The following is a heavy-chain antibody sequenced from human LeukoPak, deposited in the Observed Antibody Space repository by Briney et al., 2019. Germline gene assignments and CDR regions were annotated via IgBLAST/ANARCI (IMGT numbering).Heavy chain of an antibody. V-gene: IGHV3-15*01. Sequence: GGSLRLSCAASGSTFSSAWMSWVRQAPGKGLEWVGRIKSKTDGGTTDYAAPVKGRFTISRDDSKNTLYLQMNSLKNEDTATYYCARVSDRTGYPQLPSDYWGQGTLVTVSS. CDR2: IKSKTDGGTT. J-gene: IGHJ4*02. D-gene: IGHD3/OR15-3a*01. CDR1: GSTFSSAW. CDR3: ARVSDRTGYPQLPSDY.